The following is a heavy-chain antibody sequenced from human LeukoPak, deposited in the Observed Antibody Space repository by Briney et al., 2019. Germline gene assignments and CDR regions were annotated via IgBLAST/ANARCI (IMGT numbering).Heavy chain of an antibody. CDR1: GFTFSTYA. Sequence: HPGGSLRLSCAASGFTFSTYAMHWVRQAPGQGLEWVAFMHHDGSSKYYEDSVKGRFTISRDNSNNTLYLQMNSLRPEDTAVYYCVAPGDGSGYYPVDWGQGTLVTVSS. CDR3: VAPGDGSGYYPVD. J-gene: IGHJ4*02. D-gene: IGHD3-22*01. V-gene: IGHV3-30*02. CDR2: MHHDGSSK.